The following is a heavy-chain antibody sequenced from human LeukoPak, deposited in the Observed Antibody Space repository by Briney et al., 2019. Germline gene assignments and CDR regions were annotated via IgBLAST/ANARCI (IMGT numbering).Heavy chain of an antibody. J-gene: IGHJ6*02. CDR1: GGSISSYY. CDR3: ARVKYSGSYYSYYGMDV. Sequence: SETLSLTCTVSGGSISSYYCSWIRQPAGKGLEWIGRIYTSGSTNYNPSLKSRVTMSVDTSKNQVSLKLSSMTAADTAVYYCARVKYSGSYYSYYGMDVWGQGTTVTVSS. CDR2: IYTSGST. V-gene: IGHV4-4*07. D-gene: IGHD1-26*01.